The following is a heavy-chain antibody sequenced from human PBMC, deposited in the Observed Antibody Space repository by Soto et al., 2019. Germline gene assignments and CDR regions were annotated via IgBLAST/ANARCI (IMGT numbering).Heavy chain of an antibody. CDR1: GGSISSYY. J-gene: IGHJ3*02. CDR3: ARGISSWYANDAFDI. CDR2: IYYSEST. D-gene: IGHD6-13*01. Sequence: QVQLQESGPGLVKPSETLSLTCTVSGGSISSYYWSWIRQPPGKGLEWIGYIYYSESTNYNPSLKSRVTRSVDTSKNQFSLKRSSVTAADSAVYYCARGISSWYANDAFDIWGQGTMVSVSS. V-gene: IGHV4-59*08.